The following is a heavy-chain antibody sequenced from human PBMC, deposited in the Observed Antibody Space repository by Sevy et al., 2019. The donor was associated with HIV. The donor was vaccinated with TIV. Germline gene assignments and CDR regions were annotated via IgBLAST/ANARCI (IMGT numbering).Heavy chain of an antibody. CDR2: IYHSGST. D-gene: IGHD3-22*01. CDR3: ARTLRGDFDSSASAFDI. CDR1: GYSISSGYY. Sequence: SETLSLTCDVSGYSISSGYYGGWIRQPPGKGVEWIGSIYHSGSTYYNPSLKRRVTISVDTSKNQFSLKLRSVTAADTAVYYCARTLRGDFDSSASAFDIWGQRTMVTVSS. J-gene: IGHJ3*02. V-gene: IGHV4-38-2*01.